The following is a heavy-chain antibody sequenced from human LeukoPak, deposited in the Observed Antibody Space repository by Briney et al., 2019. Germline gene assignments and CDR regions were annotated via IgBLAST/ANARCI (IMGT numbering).Heavy chain of an antibody. CDR2: IYYSGST. J-gene: IGHJ4*02. Sequence: SETLSLTCTVSGGSISGSYWSWIRQSPGKGLEWIGYIYYSGSTNYNPSLKSQVTILVDTSKNQFSLKLSSVTAADTAVYYCARLQYTGSYYPDYWGQGTLVTVSS. CDR1: GGSISGSY. V-gene: IGHV4-59*08. CDR3: ARLQYTGSYYPDY. D-gene: IGHD1-26*01.